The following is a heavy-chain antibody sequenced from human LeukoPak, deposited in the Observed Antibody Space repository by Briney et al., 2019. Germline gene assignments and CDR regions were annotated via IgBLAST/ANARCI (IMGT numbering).Heavy chain of an antibody. CDR1: GFTFDDYN. CDR2: ITWNGDST. J-gene: IGHJ6*03. D-gene: IGHD5-12*01. V-gene: IGHV3-43*01. CDR3: AKDKWLRGYYYCYMDV. Sequence: GGSLRLSCAASGFTFDDYNMHWVRQAPGKGLEWVSLITWNGDSTYYAHSVEGRFTISRDNSKNSLYLQMNSLRTEDTALNYCAKDKWLRGYYYCYMDVWGKGTTVTVSS.